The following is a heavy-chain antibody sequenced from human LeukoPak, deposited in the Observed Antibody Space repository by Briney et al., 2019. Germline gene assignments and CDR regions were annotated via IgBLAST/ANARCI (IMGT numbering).Heavy chain of an antibody. CDR3: ARDLEGSGYGQAGGFDY. D-gene: IGHD5-12*01. CDR1: GYTFTSYY. Sequence: ASVKVSCKASGYTFTSYYMHWVRQAPGQGLEWMGIINPSGGSTSYAQKFQGRVIMTRDMSTSTVYMELSSLRSEDTAVYYCARDLEGSGYGQAGGFDYWGQGTLVTVSS. CDR2: INPSGGST. V-gene: IGHV1-46*01. J-gene: IGHJ4*02.